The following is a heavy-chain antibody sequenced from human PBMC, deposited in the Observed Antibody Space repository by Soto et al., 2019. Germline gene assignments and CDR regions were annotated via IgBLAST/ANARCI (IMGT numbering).Heavy chain of an antibody. J-gene: IGHJ6*02. CDR3: ARGGYCNSTSCYRYGMDV. D-gene: IGHD2-2*03. CDR1: GFTLSSYA. Sequence: PGGSLGLSCAASGFTLSSYAMHWVRQAPGKGLEWGAVMSYDGTNKYYADSVKGRFTISRDSSKNTLNLQMNSLRAEATAVYYCARGGYCNSTSCYRYGMDVWGQGTTVTVSS. V-gene: IGHV3-30-3*01. CDR2: MSYDGTNK.